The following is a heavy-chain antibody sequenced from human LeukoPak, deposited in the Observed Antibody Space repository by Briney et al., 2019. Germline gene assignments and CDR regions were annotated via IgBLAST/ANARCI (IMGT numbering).Heavy chain of an antibody. CDR1: GGSISSGGYY. Sequence: SETLSLTCTVSGGSISSGGYYWSWIRQHPGKGLEWIGYIYYSGSTYYNPSLKSRVTISVDTSKNQFSPKLSSVTAADTAVYYCARDLKMSGSYYFDYWGQGTLVTVSS. CDR2: IYYSGST. D-gene: IGHD1-26*01. CDR3: ARDLKMSGSYYFDY. V-gene: IGHV4-31*03. J-gene: IGHJ4*02.